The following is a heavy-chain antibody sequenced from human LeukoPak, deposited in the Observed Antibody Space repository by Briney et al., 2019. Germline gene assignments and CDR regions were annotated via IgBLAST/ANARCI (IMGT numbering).Heavy chain of an antibody. CDR1: GRTFSSYT. Sequence: ASVKVSCKASGRTFSSYTISWVRQAPGQGLEWMGRIIPILGTANYAQKFQGRVTITTDESTSTAYMELSSLRSEDTAVYYCARESSGWYLGFDYWGQGTLVTVSS. D-gene: IGHD6-19*01. CDR2: IIPILGTA. CDR3: ARESSGWYLGFDY. V-gene: IGHV1-69*16. J-gene: IGHJ4*02.